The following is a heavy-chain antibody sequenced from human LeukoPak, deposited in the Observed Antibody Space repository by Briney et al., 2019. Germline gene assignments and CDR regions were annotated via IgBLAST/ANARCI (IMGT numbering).Heavy chain of an antibody. D-gene: IGHD1-26*01. J-gene: IGHJ3*02. V-gene: IGHV3-23*01. Sequence: GGSLRLSCAASGFTFSSYAMSWVRQAPGKGLEWVSAISGSRGSTYYTDSVKGRFTISRDNSKNTLYLQMNSLRAEDTAVYYCARAGAGWEEWELDAFDIWGQGTMVTVSS. CDR3: ARAGAGWEEWELDAFDI. CDR1: GFTFSSYA. CDR2: ISGSRGST.